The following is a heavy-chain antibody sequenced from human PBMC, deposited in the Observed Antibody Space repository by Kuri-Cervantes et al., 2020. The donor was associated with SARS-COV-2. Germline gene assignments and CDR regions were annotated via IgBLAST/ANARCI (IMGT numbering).Heavy chain of an antibody. CDR3: AGGTHLSLDY. CDR1: EFSVSSNY. Sequence: GGSLRLSCAASEFSVSSNYMTWVRQAPKKGLEWVSVLYSGGTTYYSDSVRGRFTISRDSSKNTLYLQMNDLRAQDTAVYYCAGGTHLSLDYWGQGTLVTVSS. CDR2: LYSGGTT. V-gene: IGHV3-53*01. J-gene: IGHJ4*02.